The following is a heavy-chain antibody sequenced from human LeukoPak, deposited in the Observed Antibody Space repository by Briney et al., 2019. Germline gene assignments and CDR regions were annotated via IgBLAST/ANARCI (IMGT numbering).Heavy chain of an antibody. CDR2: INPILGIA. D-gene: IGHD1-26*01. CDR3: ARGGGSYVFFDY. J-gene: IGHJ4*02. CDR1: RGTFISYA. Sequence: RASVTVSCKASRGTFISYAISWVRQAPGQGLEWMGRINPILGIANYAQKFQGRVTITADKSTSTAYMELSSLRSEDTAVYYCARGGGSYVFFDYWGQGTLVTVSS. V-gene: IGHV1-69*04.